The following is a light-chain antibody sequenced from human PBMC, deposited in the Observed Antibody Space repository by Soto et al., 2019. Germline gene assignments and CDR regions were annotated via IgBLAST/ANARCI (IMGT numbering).Light chain of an antibody. Sequence: QSVLTQSPSVSGTPGQGVTISCSGGTSNIGTYTVNWYQQLPGTAPKVLIYGDNQRPSGVADRFSGSKSGTSASLAISGLQSEEEADYYCAAWDDSLNGLVFGGGTKLTVL. CDR2: GDN. V-gene: IGLV1-44*01. CDR3: AAWDDSLNGLV. J-gene: IGLJ2*01. CDR1: TSNIGTYT.